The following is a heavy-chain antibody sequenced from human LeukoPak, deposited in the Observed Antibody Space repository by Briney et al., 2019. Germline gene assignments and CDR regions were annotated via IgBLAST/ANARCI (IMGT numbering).Heavy chain of an antibody. D-gene: IGHD3-22*01. CDR3: ARTLYYYDSSGYRY. CDR2: ISAYNGNT. V-gene: IGHV1-18*01. J-gene: IGHJ4*02. Sequence: ASVKVSCKASGYTFTNYGISWVRQAPGQGLEWMGWISAYNGNTNYAQKLQGRVTMTTDTSTSTAYMELRSLRSDDTAVYYCARTLYYYDSSGYRYWGQGTLVTVSS. CDR1: GYTFTNYG.